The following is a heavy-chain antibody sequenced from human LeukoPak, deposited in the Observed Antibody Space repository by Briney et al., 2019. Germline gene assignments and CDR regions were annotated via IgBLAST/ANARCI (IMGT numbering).Heavy chain of an antibody. CDR1: GFTFDDYA. CDR3: AKDMSYYGSGVPDY. Sequence: GGSLRLSCAASGFTFDDYAMHWVRQAPGKGLEWVSGISWNSGSIGYADSVKGRFTISRDNAKNSLYLQMNSLRAEDTALYYCAKDMSYYGSGVPDYWGQGTLVTVSS. D-gene: IGHD3-10*01. CDR2: ISWNSGSI. J-gene: IGHJ4*02. V-gene: IGHV3-9*01.